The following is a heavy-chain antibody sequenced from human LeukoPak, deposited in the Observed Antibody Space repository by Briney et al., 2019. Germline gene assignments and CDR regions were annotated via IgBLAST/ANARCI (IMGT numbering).Heavy chain of an antibody. V-gene: IGHV3-30-3*01. CDR2: ISYDGSNE. Sequence: GGSLRLSCAASGFTFSSYEMNWVRQAPGKGLEWVAVISYDGSNEYYADSVKGRFTISRDNSKNTLYLQMNSLRVEDTAVYYCARVLNYYDSSGYYFSYWGQGTLVTVSS. CDR1: GFTFSSYE. CDR3: ARVLNYYDSSGYYFSY. D-gene: IGHD3-22*01. J-gene: IGHJ4*02.